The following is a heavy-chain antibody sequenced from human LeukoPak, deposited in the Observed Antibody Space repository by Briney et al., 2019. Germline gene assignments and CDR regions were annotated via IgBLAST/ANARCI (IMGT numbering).Heavy chain of an antibody. CDR1: GGSISSSSYY. J-gene: IGHJ6*03. D-gene: IGHD2-2*01. V-gene: IGHV4-39*01. CDR2: IYYSGST. Sequence: PSETLSLTCTVSGGSISSSSYYWGWIRQPPGKGLEWIGSIYYSGSTYYNPSLKSRVTISVDTSKNQFSLKLSSVTAADTPVYYCARPRGVVVPATTDYYYYMHVWVKGTTVTVSS. CDR3: ARPRGVVVPATTDYYYYMHV.